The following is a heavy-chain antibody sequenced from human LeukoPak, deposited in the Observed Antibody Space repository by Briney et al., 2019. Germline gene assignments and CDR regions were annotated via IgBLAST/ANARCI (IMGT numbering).Heavy chain of an antibody. V-gene: IGHV3-48*03. D-gene: IGHD3-3*01. J-gene: IGHJ5*02. Sequence: GGSLRLSCATSGFTFSSYEMNWVRQAPGKGLEWVSYISNSGSTIYYADSVKGRFTIPRDNAKNSLYLQMNSLRAEDTAVYYCATRFLEVDDPWGQGTLVTVSS. CDR2: ISNSGSTI. CDR1: GFTFSSYE. CDR3: ATRFLEVDDP.